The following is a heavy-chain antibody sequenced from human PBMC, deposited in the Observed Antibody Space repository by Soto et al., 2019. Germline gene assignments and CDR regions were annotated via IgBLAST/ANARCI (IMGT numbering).Heavy chain of an antibody. CDR3: ARDTKWELLRGAEYFQH. J-gene: IGHJ1*01. CDR1: GYTFTSYG. CDR2: ISAYNGNT. Sequence: ASVKVSCRASGYTFTSYGISWVRQAPGQGLEWMGWISAYNGNTNYAQKLQGRVTMTTDTYTSTAYMELRSLRSDDTAVYYCARDTKWELLRGAEYFQHWGQGTLVTVSS. V-gene: IGHV1-18*01. D-gene: IGHD1-26*01.